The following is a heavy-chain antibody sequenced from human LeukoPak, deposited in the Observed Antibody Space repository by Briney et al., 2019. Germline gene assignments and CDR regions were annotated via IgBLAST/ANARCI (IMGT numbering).Heavy chain of an antibody. V-gene: IGHV4-30-4*08. J-gene: IGHJ6*03. Sequence: PSETLSLTCTVSGDSVSSGDYYWSWIRQLPGKGLEWIGYISYSGNTYYNPSLKSRVTISVDTSKNQFSLRLRSVTAADTAVYYCARDPSLFRDYYYYMDVWGKGTTVTVSS. CDR3: ARDPSLFRDYYYYMDV. CDR2: ISYSGNT. CDR1: GDSVSSGDYY.